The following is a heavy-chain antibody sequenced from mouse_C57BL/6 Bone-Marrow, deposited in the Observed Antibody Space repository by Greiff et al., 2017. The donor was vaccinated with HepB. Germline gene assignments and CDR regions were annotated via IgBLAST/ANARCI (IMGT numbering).Heavy chain of an antibody. V-gene: IGHV1-7*01. D-gene: IGHD2-1*01. J-gene: IGHJ4*01. CDR1: GYTFTSYW. Sequence: VKLQESGAELAKPGASVKLSCKASGYTFTSYWMHWVKQRPGQGLEWIGYINPSSGYTKYNQKFKDKATLTADKSSSTAYMQLSSLTYEDSAVYYCAPIYYGNYVAGYYYAMDYWGQGTSVTVSS. CDR3: APIYYGNYVAGYYYAMDY. CDR2: INPSSGYT.